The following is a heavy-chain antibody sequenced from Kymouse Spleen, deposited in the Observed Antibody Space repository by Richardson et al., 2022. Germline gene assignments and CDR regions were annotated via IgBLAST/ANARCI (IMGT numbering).Heavy chain of an antibody. J-gene: IGHJ4*02. CDR3: ARVNYDILTGYYKEYYFDY. CDR1: GFTFSSYS. Sequence: EVQLVESGGGLVQPGGSLRLSCAASGFTFSSYSMNWVRQAPGKGLEWVSYISSSSSTIYYADSVKGRFTISRDNAKNSLYLQMNSLRDEDTAVYYCARVNYDILTGYYKEYYFDYWGQGTLVTVSS. V-gene: IGHV3-48*02. D-gene: IGHD3-9*01. CDR2: ISSSSSTI.